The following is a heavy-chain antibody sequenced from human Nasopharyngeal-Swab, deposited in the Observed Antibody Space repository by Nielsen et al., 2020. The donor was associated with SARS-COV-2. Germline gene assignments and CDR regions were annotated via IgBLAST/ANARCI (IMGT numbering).Heavy chain of an antibody. CDR1: GFTFSSYS. CDR2: ISSTSTI. D-gene: IGHD6-19*01. J-gene: IGHJ4*02. Sequence: GESLKISCAASGFTFSSYSLNWVRQAPGKGLEWVSYISSTSTIYHADSVKGRFTISRDNAKNSLYLQMNSLRAEDTAVYYCAAVSSSGWYEIDCWGQGTLVTVST. V-gene: IGHV3-48*04. CDR3: AAVSSSGWYEIDC.